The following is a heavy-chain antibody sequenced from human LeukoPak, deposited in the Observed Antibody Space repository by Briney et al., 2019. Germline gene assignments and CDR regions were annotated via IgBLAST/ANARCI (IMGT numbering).Heavy chain of an antibody. J-gene: IGHJ5*02. Sequence: PGGSLRLSCAASGFTFSSYWMSWVRQAPGKGLEWVANIKQDGSEKYYVDSVKGRFTISRDNAKNSLYLQMNSLRAEDTAVYYCARDRLYDYVWGSSYWFDPWGQGTLVTASS. CDR2: IKQDGSEK. CDR1: GFTFSSYW. CDR3: ARDRLYDYVWGSSYWFDP. V-gene: IGHV3-7*01. D-gene: IGHD3-16*01.